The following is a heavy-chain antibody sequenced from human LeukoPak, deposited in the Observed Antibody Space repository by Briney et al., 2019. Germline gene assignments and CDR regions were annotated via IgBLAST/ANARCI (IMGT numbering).Heavy chain of an antibody. V-gene: IGHV3-23*01. J-gene: IGHJ4*02. D-gene: IGHD6-13*01. CDR2: ISGSGGST. CDR1: GFTFSSYA. CDR3: ARAPEKIAAAGTGYFDY. Sequence: PGGSLRLSCAASGFTFSSYAMSWVRQAPGKGLEWVSAISGSGGSTYYADSVKDRFTISRDNSKNTLYLQMNSLRAEDTAVYYCARAPEKIAAAGTGYFDYWGQGTLVTVSS.